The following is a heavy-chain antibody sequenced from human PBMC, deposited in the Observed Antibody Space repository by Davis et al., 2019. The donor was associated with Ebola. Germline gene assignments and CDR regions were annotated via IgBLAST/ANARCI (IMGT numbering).Heavy chain of an antibody. V-gene: IGHV3-72*01. D-gene: IGHD1/OR15-1a*01. CDR1: GFPFSVYF. CDR2: SRNKENRYST. Sequence: PGGSLRLSCAASGFPFSVYFMDWVRLPPGQGLEWVGLSRNKENRYSTEYAASVKGRFTISRDDSKNLLYLEMNGLRTEDTAVYYCVTENWYRFESWGQGTLVTVSS. J-gene: IGHJ4*02. CDR3: VTENWYRFES.